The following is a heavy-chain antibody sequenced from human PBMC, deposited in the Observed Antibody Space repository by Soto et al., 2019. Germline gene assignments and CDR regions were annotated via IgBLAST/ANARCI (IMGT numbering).Heavy chain of an antibody. CDR2: ISSSSSTI. V-gene: IGHV3-48*02. CDR1: GFTFSSCS. D-gene: IGHD2-21*02. CDR3: ARLKVVTATDS. Sequence: EVQLVESGGGLVQPGGSLRLSCSASGFTFSSCSMNWVRQAPGKGLEWVSDISSSSSTIYYADSVKGRFTISRDNAKNSLYLQIHSLRDGDTAVYYCARLKVVTATDSWGQGTLVTVSS. J-gene: IGHJ5*01.